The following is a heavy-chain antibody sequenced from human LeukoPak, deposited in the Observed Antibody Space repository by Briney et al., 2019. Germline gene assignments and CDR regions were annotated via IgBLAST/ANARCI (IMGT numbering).Heavy chain of an antibody. CDR3: ARGDWWFDP. J-gene: IGHJ5*02. Sequence: SETLSLTCTVSGGSISSYYWSWLRQPPGKGLEWIGYIYYSGSTNYNPSLKSRVTISVDTSKKQFSLKLSSVTAADTAVYYCARGDWWFDPWGQGTLVTVSS. D-gene: IGHD2-21*02. CDR1: GGSISSYY. CDR2: IYYSGST. V-gene: IGHV4-59*01.